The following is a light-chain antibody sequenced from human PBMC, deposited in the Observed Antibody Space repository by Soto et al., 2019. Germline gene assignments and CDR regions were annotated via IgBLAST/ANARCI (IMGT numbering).Light chain of an antibody. V-gene: IGLV2-23*02. Sequence: QSVLTQPASVSGSPGQSITISCTGTSRDVGSYNLVSWYQQHPGKAPKFMIYGVTKRPSGVSNRFSGSKSGNTASLTISGLQAEYEADYYCCSYAGSNTSVFATGTKVTVL. J-gene: IGLJ1*01. CDR3: CSYAGSNTSV. CDR1: SRDVGSYNL. CDR2: GVT.